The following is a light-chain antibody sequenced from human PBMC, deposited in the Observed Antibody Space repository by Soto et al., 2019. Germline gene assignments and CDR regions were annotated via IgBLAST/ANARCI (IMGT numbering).Light chain of an antibody. CDR3: QQYGSSPWT. Sequence: ELVLTQSPGTLSLSPGERVTLSCRASRTISSSYLAWYQQRPGQAPRLLIYGASSRATGLSDRFSGSGSGTDFTLTISRLEPEDFAVYYCQQYGSSPWTFGQGTKVEVK. V-gene: IGKV3-20*01. J-gene: IGKJ1*01. CDR1: RTISSSY. CDR2: GAS.